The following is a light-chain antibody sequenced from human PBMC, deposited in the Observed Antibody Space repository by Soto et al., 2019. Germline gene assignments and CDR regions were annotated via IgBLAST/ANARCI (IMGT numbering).Light chain of an antibody. Sequence: DIQMTQSPSSLSSSVGDRATITCRASQGISNYLAWYQQKPGKVPRLLIYAASTLQSGVPSRFSGSGSGTDFTLTISSLQPEDVATYYCQKYYSAPQTFGQGTKVEIK. CDR3: QKYYSAPQT. V-gene: IGKV1-27*01. J-gene: IGKJ1*01. CDR2: AAS. CDR1: QGISNY.